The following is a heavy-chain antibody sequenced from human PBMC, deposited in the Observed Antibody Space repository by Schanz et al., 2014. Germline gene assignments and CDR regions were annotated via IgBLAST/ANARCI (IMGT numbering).Heavy chain of an antibody. V-gene: IGHV1-3*04. CDR1: EYSFTSYS. J-gene: IGHJ4*02. D-gene: IGHD5-12*01. Sequence: QVHLVQSGADVKRPGASVKVSCKASEYSFTSYSMHRVRQAPGQRLEWMGWINTGSGDTKYSQNFQGRVTITRDTSASTAYMELSSLRSEDTAVYSCARGIGGYGANNYFDYWGQGTLVTVSS. CDR3: ARGIGGYGANNYFDY. CDR2: INTGSGDT.